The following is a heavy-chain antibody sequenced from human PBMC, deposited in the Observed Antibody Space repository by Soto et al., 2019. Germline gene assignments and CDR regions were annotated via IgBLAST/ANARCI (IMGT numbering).Heavy chain of an antibody. CDR1: GGTFSSYA. Sequence: GASVKVSCKASGGTFSSYAISWVRQSPGQGLEWMGWIIPNIGTTNYAQKFQGWVTMTRDTSTSTAYMELSRLRSDDTAVYYCARDQEVTIFGVVRHAFDIWGQGTMVTVSS. CDR2: IIPNIGTT. D-gene: IGHD3-3*01. V-gene: IGHV1-69*05. J-gene: IGHJ3*02. CDR3: ARDQEVTIFGVVRHAFDI.